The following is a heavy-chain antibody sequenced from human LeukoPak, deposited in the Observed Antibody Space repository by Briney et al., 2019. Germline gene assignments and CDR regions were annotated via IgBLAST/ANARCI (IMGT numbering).Heavy chain of an antibody. Sequence: SETLSLXCTVSGGSISSSSYYWGWIRQPPGKGLEWIGSIYYSGSTYYNPSLKSRVTISVDTSKNQFSLKLSSVTAADTAVYYCARRRRGYSDYWGQGTLVTVSS. CDR3: ARRRRGYSDY. CDR2: IYYSGST. CDR1: GGSISSSSYY. D-gene: IGHD5-18*01. V-gene: IGHV4-39*01. J-gene: IGHJ4*02.